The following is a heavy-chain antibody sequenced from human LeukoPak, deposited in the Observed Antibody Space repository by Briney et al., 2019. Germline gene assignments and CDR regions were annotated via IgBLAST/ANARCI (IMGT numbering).Heavy chain of an antibody. Sequence: PETLSLTCTVSGGSISSSSYYWGWIRQPPGKGLEWIGSIYYSGSTYYNPSLKSRVTISVDTSKNQFSLKLSSVTAADTAVYYCARGSGSAPLYYYYYMDVWGKGTTVTVSS. V-gene: IGHV4-39*07. CDR3: ARGSGSAPLYYYYYMDV. CDR2: IYYSGST. D-gene: IGHD3-10*01. J-gene: IGHJ6*03. CDR1: GGSISSSSYY.